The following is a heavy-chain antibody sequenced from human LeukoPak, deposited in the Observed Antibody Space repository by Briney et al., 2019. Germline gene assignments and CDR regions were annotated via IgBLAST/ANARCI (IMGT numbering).Heavy chain of an antibody. CDR3: AKDILNYYTSGSFDY. CDR2: ISSSGDTI. V-gene: IGHV3-11*01. CDR1: GFTLTDYY. D-gene: IGHD3-10*01. J-gene: IGHJ4*02. Sequence: GGSLRLSCAASGFTLTDYYMSWIRQAPGKGLEWVSYISSSGDTIYYADSVKGRFTISRDNAKNSLYLQMNSLRAEDTALYYCAKDILNYYTSGSFDYWGQGTLVTVSS.